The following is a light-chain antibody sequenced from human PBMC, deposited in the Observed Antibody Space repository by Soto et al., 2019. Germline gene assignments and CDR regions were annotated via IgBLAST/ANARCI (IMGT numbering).Light chain of an antibody. Sequence: DIQMTQSPSSLSASVGDSVTVTCRASQPIGTSLHWYQQRAGKAPKVLISSASRLQSGVSSRFSGSGSGTHFTHTISCLRPEDSATYYCLQGYNTYWTFGQGTKVEIK. J-gene: IGKJ1*01. CDR1: QPIGTS. V-gene: IGKV1-39*01. CDR3: LQGYNTYWT. CDR2: SAS.